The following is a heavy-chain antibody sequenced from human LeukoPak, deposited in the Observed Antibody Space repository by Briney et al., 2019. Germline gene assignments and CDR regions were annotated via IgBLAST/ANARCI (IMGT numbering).Heavy chain of an antibody. CDR1: GFTFSDYY. CDR2: ISRTGIHT. V-gene: IGHV3-11*03. Sequence: GGSLRLSCAASGFTFSDYYMSWIRQAPGKGLEWLSYISRTGIHTPYADSVKGRFTISRDNSKNTLYLQVNSLRAEDTAVYYCAKYRSAWSFDYWGQGTLVTVSS. CDR3: AKYRSAWSFDY. D-gene: IGHD6-13*01. J-gene: IGHJ4*02.